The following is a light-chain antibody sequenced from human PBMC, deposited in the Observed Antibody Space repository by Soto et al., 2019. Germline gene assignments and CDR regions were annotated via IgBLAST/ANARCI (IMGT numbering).Light chain of an antibody. J-gene: IGKJ4*01. CDR2: AAS. V-gene: IGKV1-27*01. CDR1: QGISNY. CDR3: QQYTYAPT. Sequence: DIQMTQSPSSLSASVGDRVTITCRASQGISNYLAWYQQIPGKVPKLLISAASTLQSGVPSRFSGSGSGTDFTLTISSLQPEDVATYYCQQYTYAPTFGGGTKVDIK.